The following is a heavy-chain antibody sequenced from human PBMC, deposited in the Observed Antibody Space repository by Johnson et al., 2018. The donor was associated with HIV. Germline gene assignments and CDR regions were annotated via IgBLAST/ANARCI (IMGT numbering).Heavy chain of an antibody. CDR3: ARGMWIPEIDAIDI. J-gene: IGHJ3*02. Sequence: EQLVESGGGLIQPGGSLRLSCAASGFTVSSNYMSWVRQAPGKGLEWVSVIYSGGSTYYADSVKGRFTISRDSAKNSLYLQMDSLRAEDTAMYYCARGMWIPEIDAIDIWGQGTMVTVSS. D-gene: IGHD5-18*01. CDR1: GFTVSSNY. CDR2: IYSGGST. V-gene: IGHV3-53*01.